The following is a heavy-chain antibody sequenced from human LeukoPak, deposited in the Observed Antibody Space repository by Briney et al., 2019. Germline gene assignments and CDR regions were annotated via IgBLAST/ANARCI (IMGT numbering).Heavy chain of an antibody. CDR3: ASRKSQASDDGIH. CDR2: IKSDGSEK. Sequence: PRGSLRLSRVASGFSISNHWIDWARLAPGKGPEWVANIKSDGSEKKYVDSGKGPFTISRDNAKNSLYMQMDYVRVEDGAIYYGASRKSQASDDGIHWGQGALVTVSS. CDR1: GFSISNHW. V-gene: IGHV3-7*01. D-gene: IGHD4-17*01. J-gene: IGHJ4*02.